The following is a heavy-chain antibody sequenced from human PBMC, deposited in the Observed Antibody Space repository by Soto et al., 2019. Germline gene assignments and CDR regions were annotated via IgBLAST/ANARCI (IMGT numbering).Heavy chain of an antibody. CDR1: GFTFSSYW. D-gene: IGHD2-15*01. V-gene: IGHV3-7*03. Sequence: PGGSLRLSCAASGFTFSSYWMSWVRQAPGKGLEWVANIKQDGSEKYYVDSVKGRFTISRDNAKNSLYLQMNSLRAEDTAVYYCAREATHCSGGSCPNWFDPSGQRTLVTFSS. CDR2: IKQDGSEK. J-gene: IGHJ5*02. CDR3: AREATHCSGGSCPNWFDP.